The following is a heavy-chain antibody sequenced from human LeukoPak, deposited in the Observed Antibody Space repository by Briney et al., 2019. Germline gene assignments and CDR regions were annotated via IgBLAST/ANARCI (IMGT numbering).Heavy chain of an antibody. CDR3: AKFPPAYCGGDCYDTKDY. Sequence: TGGSLRLSCAASGFTFSSYGMHWVRQAPGKGLEWVAFIRYDGSNKYYADSVKGRFTISRDNSKNTLYLQMNSLRAEDTAVYYCAKFPPAYCGGDCYDTKDYWGQGTLVTVSS. CDR2: IRYDGSNK. D-gene: IGHD2-21*02. J-gene: IGHJ4*02. V-gene: IGHV3-30*02. CDR1: GFTFSSYG.